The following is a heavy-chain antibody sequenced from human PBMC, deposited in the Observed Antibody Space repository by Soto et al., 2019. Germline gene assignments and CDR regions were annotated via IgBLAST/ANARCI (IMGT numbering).Heavy chain of an antibody. Sequence: SETLSLTCTVSGDSISSGGYCWSWIRQHPGKGLEWIGYISNSGNTYYNPSLRSRLTISVDTSKNQFSLKLTSVTAADTAVYYCARVHYYDSSGYYYGWYFDLWGRGTLVTVSS. D-gene: IGHD3-22*01. J-gene: IGHJ2*01. CDR2: ISNSGNT. V-gene: IGHV4-31*03. CDR3: ARVHYYDSSGYYYGWYFDL. CDR1: GDSISSGGYC.